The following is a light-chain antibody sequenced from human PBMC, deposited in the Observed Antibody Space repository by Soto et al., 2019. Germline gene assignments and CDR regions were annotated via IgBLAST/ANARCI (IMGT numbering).Light chain of an antibody. Sequence: EIVLTQSPATLSLSPGERATLSCRASQSVSSYLAWYQQKPGQAPRLLIYDASNRATGIPDRFSGSGSETDFTLTLSSLEPEDFAVYYCQQRSNWPPTFGQGTNLEIK. V-gene: IGKV3-11*01. CDR2: DAS. J-gene: IGKJ2*01. CDR3: QQRSNWPPT. CDR1: QSVSSY.